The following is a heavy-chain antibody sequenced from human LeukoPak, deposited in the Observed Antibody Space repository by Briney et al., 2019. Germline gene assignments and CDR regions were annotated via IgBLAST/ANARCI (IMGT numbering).Heavy chain of an antibody. D-gene: IGHD1-7*01. CDR2: ISPSNGAT. V-gene: IGHV1-2*02. CDR3: VEENFRFYY. Sequence: ASVRVSCKASGYTFTAYYMHWVRQAPGQGLEWMGWISPSNGATKYAQKFQGRVTLTTDTSISTAYMELSRLTSDDTAVFYCVEENFRFYYWGQGTLVSVSS. J-gene: IGHJ4*02. CDR1: GYTFTAYY.